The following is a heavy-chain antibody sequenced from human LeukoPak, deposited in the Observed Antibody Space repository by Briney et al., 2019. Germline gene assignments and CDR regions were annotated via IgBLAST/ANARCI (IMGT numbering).Heavy chain of an antibody. Sequence: SETLSLTCTVSGGSISSGGYYWSWIRQHPGKGLEWIGYIYYSGSTYYNPSLRSRVTISVDTSKNQFSLKLSSVTAADTAVYYCARALKKAPNVAPYAFDIWGQGTMVTVSS. CDR1: GGSISSGGYY. CDR3: ARALKKAPNVAPYAFDI. CDR2: IYYSGST. D-gene: IGHD1-1*01. J-gene: IGHJ3*02. V-gene: IGHV4-31*03.